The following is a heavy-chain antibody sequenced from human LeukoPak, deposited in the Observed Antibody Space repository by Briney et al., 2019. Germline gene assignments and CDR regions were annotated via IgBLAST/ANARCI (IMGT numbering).Heavy chain of an antibody. Sequence: SVKVSCKVSGGTKYYAISWVRQAPGQGLEWMGGIIPIFGTAYYAQKFQGRVTITADESTSTAYMELSSLRSEDTAVYYCARDARHRYCSSTTCYRGWLDPWGQGTLVTVSS. CDR3: ARDARHRYCSSTTCYRGWLDP. V-gene: IGHV1-69*13. CDR2: IIPIFGTA. D-gene: IGHD2-2*01. CDR1: GGTKYYA. J-gene: IGHJ5*02.